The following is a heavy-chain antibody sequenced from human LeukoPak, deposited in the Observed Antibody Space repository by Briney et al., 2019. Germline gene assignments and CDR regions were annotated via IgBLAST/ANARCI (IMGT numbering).Heavy chain of an antibody. D-gene: IGHD3-16*02. J-gene: IGHJ4*02. CDR1: GGSISSGGYY. V-gene: IGHV4-31*03. Sequence: SETLSLTCTVSGGSISSGGYYWSWICQHPGKGLEWIGFIYYSGSTYYNPSLKSRVTFSVDTSKNQFSLKLSSVNAADTAVYYCARAVYDYIWGSYRFDYWGQGTPVTVSS. CDR3: ARAVYDYIWGSYRFDY. CDR2: IYYSGST.